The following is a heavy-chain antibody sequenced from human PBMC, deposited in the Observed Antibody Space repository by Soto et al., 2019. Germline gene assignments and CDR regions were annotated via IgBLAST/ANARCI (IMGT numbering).Heavy chain of an antibody. Sequence: GGSLRLSCAASGSTFSSYGMHWVRQAPGKGLQWISLISYDGSNKYYADSVKGRFTISRDNSKNTLYLQMNSLRAEDTAVYYCAKAAYGSGSYYKNPIDYWGQGTLVTVSS. V-gene: IGHV3-30*18. CDR2: ISYDGSNK. CDR1: GSTFSSYG. CDR3: AKAAYGSGSYYKNPIDY. J-gene: IGHJ4*02. D-gene: IGHD3-10*01.